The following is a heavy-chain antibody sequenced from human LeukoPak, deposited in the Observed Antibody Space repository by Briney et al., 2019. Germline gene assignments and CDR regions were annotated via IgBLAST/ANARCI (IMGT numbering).Heavy chain of an antibody. J-gene: IGHJ5*02. V-gene: IGHV3-48*04. Sequence: GGSLRLSCAASGFTFSSYSMNWVRQAPGKGLEWGSYISSSSSTIYYADSVKGRFTISRDNAKNSLYLQMNSLRAEDTAVYYCARDPIRYFEWSNNWFDPWGQGTLVTVSS. CDR2: ISSSSSTI. CDR3: ARDPIRYFEWSNNWFDP. CDR1: GFTFSSYS. D-gene: IGHD3-9*01.